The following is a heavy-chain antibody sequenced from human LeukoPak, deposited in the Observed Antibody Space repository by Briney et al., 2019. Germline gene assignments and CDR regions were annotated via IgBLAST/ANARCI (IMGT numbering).Heavy chain of an antibody. CDR3: AKDVRAIVVLIDTYMY. D-gene: IGHD2-21*01. Sequence: GGSLRLSCAASGFTFSSYAMHWVRQAPGKGLEWVAVISYDGSNKYYADSVKGRFTISRDNSKNTLYLQMNSLRAEDTAVYYCAKDVRAIVVLIDTYMYWGQGTLVTVSS. CDR2: ISYDGSNK. J-gene: IGHJ4*02. CDR1: GFTFSSYA. V-gene: IGHV3-30-3*01.